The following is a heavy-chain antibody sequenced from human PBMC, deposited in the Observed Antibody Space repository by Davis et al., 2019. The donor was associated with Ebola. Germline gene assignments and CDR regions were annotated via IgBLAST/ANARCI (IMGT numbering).Heavy chain of an antibody. V-gene: IGHV3-73*01. Sequence: GESLKISCAASGFTFSGSAMHWVRQASGKGLEWVGHIRSKANSYATAYAASVKGRFTIPRDDSMNTAYLQMNSLKTEDTAVYYCTTTTVTKKDYWGQGTLVTVSS. CDR1: GFTFSGSA. CDR2: IRSKANSYAT. D-gene: IGHD4-17*01. CDR3: TTTTVTKKDY. J-gene: IGHJ4*02.